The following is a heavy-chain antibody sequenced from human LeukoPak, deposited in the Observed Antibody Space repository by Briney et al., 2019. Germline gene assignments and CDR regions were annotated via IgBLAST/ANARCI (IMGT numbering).Heavy chain of an antibody. CDR2: ISSSSSYI. Sequence: PGGSLRLSCAASGFTFSSYAMSWVRQAPGKGLEWVSSISSSSSYIYYADSVKGRFTISRDNAKNSLYLQMNSLRAEDTAVYYCAREGAGPEGFWGQGTLVTVSS. V-gene: IGHV3-21*01. CDR1: GFTFSSYA. J-gene: IGHJ4*02. D-gene: IGHD4/OR15-4a*01. CDR3: AREGAGPEGF.